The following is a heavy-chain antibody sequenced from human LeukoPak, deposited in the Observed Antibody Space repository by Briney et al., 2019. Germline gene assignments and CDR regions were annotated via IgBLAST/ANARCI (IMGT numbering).Heavy chain of an antibody. V-gene: IGHV3-30*18. CDR1: GFTFSVYG. Sequence: GTSLRISCAASGFTFSVYGMHWVRQAPGNGLEWVAVISYDGSSKYYADSVKGRFTISRDNSKNTLYLQMNSLRAEDTAVYYCAKSARDDYYDSSGYYAAYIYFDYWGQGTLVTVSS. CDR2: ISYDGSSK. J-gene: IGHJ4*02. CDR3: AKSARDDYYDSSGYYAAYIYFDY. D-gene: IGHD3-22*01.